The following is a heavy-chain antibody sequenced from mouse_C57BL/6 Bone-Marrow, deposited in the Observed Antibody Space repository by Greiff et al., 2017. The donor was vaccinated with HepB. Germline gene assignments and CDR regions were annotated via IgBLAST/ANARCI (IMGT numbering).Heavy chain of an antibody. V-gene: IGHV14-1*01. Sequence: VQLQQSGAELVRPGASVKLSCTASGFNIKDYYMHWVKQRPEQGLEWIGRIDPEDGDTEYAPKFQGKATMPADTSTNTAYLQLSSLTSEDTAVYYCTTSVPAWFAYWGQGTLVTVSA. CDR3: TTSVPAWFAY. CDR2: IDPEDGDT. D-gene: IGHD1-1*01. CDR1: GFNIKDYY. J-gene: IGHJ3*01.